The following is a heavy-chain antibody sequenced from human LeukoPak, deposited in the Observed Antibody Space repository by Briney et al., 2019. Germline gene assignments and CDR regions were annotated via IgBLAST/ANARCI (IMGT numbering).Heavy chain of an antibody. J-gene: IGHJ4*02. CDR2: ISSSGSAI. Sequence: PGGSLRLSRAASGFPLSSYSINWVRQAPGKGLEWVSYISSSGSAIYYVDSVKGRFTVSRDNAKNSLFLQMNSPRAEDTAVYYCVRVKGSYFDYWGQGGLVTVSS. V-gene: IGHV3-48*01. CDR1: GFPLSSYS. D-gene: IGHD2-15*01. CDR3: VRVKGSYFDY.